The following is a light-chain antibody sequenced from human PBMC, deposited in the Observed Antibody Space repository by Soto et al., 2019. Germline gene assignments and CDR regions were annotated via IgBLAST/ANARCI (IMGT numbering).Light chain of an antibody. Sequence: DIQMTQSPSSLSASVGDRVTFTCRASQSIDTDLNWYQHKPGKAPQLLIYAASTLHSGVPVSFSGSGSETAFTLTSMRLQPVDDATYHCHVSYRALYTLGQGTKLEIK. V-gene: IGKV1-39*01. CDR2: AAS. CDR1: QSIDTD. CDR3: HVSYRALYT. J-gene: IGKJ2*01.